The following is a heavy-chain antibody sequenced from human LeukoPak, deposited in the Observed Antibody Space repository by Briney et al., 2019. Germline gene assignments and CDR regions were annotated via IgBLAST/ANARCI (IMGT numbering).Heavy chain of an antibody. J-gene: IGHJ6*03. Sequence: GGSLSLSCAASGFTFSAYSMNWVRQAPGKGVEGVSSITSGDFVYFADSLKGRFTISRDNGKSSLYLQMNSLRAEDTAVYYCARGGFNMVRGVIIPSNSYFYYMDIWGKGTTVTVSS. V-gene: IGHV3-69-1*01. CDR3: ARGGFNMVRGVIIPSNSYFYYMDI. CDR1: GFTFSAYS. CDR2: ITSGDFV. D-gene: IGHD3-10*01.